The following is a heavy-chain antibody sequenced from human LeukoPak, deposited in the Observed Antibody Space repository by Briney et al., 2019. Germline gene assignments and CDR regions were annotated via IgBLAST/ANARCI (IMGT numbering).Heavy chain of an antibody. CDR1: SGSIGSDY. V-gene: IGHV4-59*01. CDR2: LYYSGNT. J-gene: IGHJ3*01. D-gene: IGHD3-22*01. Sequence: SETLSLTCTVSSGSIGSDYWSWIRQPPGKGLEWIGYLYYSGNTNTQYNPSLRGRVTISVDTSKNQFFLKLTSVTAADTAMYYCARDWSYYEGSGYYGAFDVWGQGTMVVVSS. CDR3: ARDWSYYEGSGYYGAFDV.